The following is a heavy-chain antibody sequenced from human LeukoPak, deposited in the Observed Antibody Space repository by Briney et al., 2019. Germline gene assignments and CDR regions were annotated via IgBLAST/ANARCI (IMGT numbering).Heavy chain of an antibody. CDR1: GYTFTSYG. CDR3: ARDVERGTYYYDSSGYPSLDY. Sequence: WASVTVSCKASGYTFTSYGISWVRQAPGQGLEWMGWISAYNGNTNYAQKLQGRVTMTTDTSTSTAYMELRSLRSDDTAVYYCARDVERGTYYYDSSGYPSLDYWGQGTLVTVSS. J-gene: IGHJ4*02. D-gene: IGHD3-22*01. CDR2: ISAYNGNT. V-gene: IGHV1-18*01.